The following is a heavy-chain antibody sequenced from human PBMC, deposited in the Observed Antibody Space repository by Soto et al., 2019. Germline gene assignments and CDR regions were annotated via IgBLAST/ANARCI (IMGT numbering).Heavy chain of an antibody. V-gene: IGHV1-18*01. D-gene: IGHD2-15*01. CDR1: GYTFTTYV. Sequence: QVQLVQSGAEVRKPGASVKVSCKASGYTFTTYVIAWVRQAPGQGLEWMGWIRGDTGNTNHAQKFQGRVTITTDTSTSTAYMELSSLTSADPAVYYCPREGSWNHAMHVCFQGTTVIFSS. CDR3: PREGSWNHAMHV. J-gene: IGHJ6*01. CDR2: IRGDTGNT.